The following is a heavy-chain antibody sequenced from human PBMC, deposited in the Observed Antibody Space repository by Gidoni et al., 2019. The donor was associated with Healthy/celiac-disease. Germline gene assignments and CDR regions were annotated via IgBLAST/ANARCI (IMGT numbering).Heavy chain of an antibody. J-gene: IGHJ4*02. CDR2: INSDGSST. V-gene: IGHV3-74*01. CDR3: ARPTRIADLLGY. Sequence: EVQLVESGGGLVQPGGSLRLPCAASGFPFSSYWMHWVRQAPGKGLVWVSRINSDGSSTSYADSVKGRFTISRDNAKNTLYLQMNSLRAEDTAVYYCARPTRIADLLGYWGQGTLVTVSS. D-gene: IGHD6-13*01. CDR1: GFPFSSYW.